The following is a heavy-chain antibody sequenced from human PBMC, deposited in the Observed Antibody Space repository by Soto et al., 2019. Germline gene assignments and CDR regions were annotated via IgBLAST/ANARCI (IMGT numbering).Heavy chain of an antibody. CDR2: IYYSGST. J-gene: IGHJ6*03. CDR1: RGSISSYY. CDR3: ARNRRIAARIGYYYYYYMDV. V-gene: IGHV4-59*08. Sequence: SETLSLTCTVSRGSISSYYWIWIRQPPGKGLEWIGYIYYSGSTNYNPSLKSRVTISVDTSKNQFSLKLSSVTAADTAVYYCARNRRIAARIGYYYYYYMDVWGKGTTVTVSS. D-gene: IGHD6-6*01.